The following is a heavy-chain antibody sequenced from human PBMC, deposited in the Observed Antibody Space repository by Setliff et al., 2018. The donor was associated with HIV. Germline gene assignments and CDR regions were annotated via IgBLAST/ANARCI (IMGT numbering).Heavy chain of an antibody. CDR1: GYSFTNHY. CDR3: ASALDDILPGMTRKWFDP. V-gene: IGHV1-46*01. Sequence: ASVKVSCKPSGYSFTNHYMHWVRQAPGQGLEWMGVINPTGGSTRNTQKFQGRVAMTRDTSTSTVYMELSSLRSEDTAVYYCASALDDILPGMTRKWFDPWGQGTLVTVSS. D-gene: IGHD3-9*01. J-gene: IGHJ5*02. CDR2: INPTGGST.